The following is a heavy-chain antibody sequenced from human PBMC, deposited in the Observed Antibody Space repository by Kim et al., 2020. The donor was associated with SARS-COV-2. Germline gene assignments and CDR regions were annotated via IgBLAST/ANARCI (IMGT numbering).Heavy chain of an antibody. V-gene: IGHV4-39*01. CDR2: IYYSGST. Sequence: SETLSLTCTVSGGSISISSYYWGWIRQPPGKGLEWIGNIYYSGSTFYNSSLKSRVTISVDTSNNQFSLNLSSVTATDTAVYYCARLNNDFWSGFGVLRYYSDYWGQGTLVTVSS. J-gene: IGHJ4*02. CDR3: ARLNNDFWSGFGVLRYYSDY. CDR1: GGSISISSYY. D-gene: IGHD3-3*01.